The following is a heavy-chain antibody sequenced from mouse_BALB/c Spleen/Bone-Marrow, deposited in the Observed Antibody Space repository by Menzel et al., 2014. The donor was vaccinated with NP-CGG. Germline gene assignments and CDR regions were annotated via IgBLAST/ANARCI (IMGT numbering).Heavy chain of an antibody. CDR2: INPSNGRT. CDR3: ARYYGPAWFAY. D-gene: IGHD1-1*01. J-gene: IGHJ3*01. V-gene: IGHV1S81*02. Sequence: VQLKQSGAELVKPGASVKLSCKASGYTFTFYWIHWVKQRPGQGLEWIGEINPSNGRTNYNEKFKNKATLTVDKSSSTAYMHLSSLTSEDSAVYFCARYYGPAWFAYWGQGTLVTVSA. CDR1: GYTFTFYW.